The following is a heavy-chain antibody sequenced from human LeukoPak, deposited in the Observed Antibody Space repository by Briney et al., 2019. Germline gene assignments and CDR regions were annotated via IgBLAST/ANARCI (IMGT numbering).Heavy chain of an antibody. Sequence: SETLSLTCTVSGGSISSSSYYWGWIRQPPGKGLEWIGTIHHSGTTYYSPSLRSRATTLVDTSKNQFSLSLRSVTAADTAVYYCARSYYDTRGRFDPWGQGTLVTVSS. CDR2: IHHSGTT. J-gene: IGHJ5*02. V-gene: IGHV4-39*07. D-gene: IGHD3-22*01. CDR3: ARSYYDTRGRFDP. CDR1: GGSISSSSYY.